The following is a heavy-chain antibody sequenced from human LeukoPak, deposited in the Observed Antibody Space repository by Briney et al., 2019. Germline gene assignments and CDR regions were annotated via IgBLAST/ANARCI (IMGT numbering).Heavy chain of an antibody. V-gene: IGHV3-53*01. D-gene: IGHD3-3*01. Sequence: GGSLRLSCAASGFSVSSNYMTWVRQAPGKGLEWISVLYSGGSTNYADSVKGRFTISRDGSKNTLYLQMNSPRAEDTAVYFCAREISAYWGQGTLVTVSS. CDR3: AREISAY. CDR1: GFSVSSNY. J-gene: IGHJ4*02. CDR2: LYSGGST.